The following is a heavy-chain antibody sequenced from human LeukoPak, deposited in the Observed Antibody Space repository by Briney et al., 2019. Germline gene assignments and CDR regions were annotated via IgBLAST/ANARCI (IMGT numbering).Heavy chain of an antibody. CDR1: GFTFSDYY. J-gene: IGHJ4*02. D-gene: IGHD6-13*01. CDR3: ARTKYSSSWYPTGGYFDY. V-gene: IGHV3-11*04. CDR2: ISSSGSTI. Sequence: GGSLRLSCAASGFTFSDYYMSWIRQAPGKGLEWASYISSSGSTIYYADSVKGRFTISRDNAKNSLYLQMNSLRAEDTAVYYCARTKYSSSWYPTGGYFDYWGQGTLVTVSS.